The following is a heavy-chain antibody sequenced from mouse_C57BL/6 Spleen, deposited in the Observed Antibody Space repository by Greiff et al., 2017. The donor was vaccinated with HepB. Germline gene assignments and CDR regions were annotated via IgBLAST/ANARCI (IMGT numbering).Heavy chain of an antibody. J-gene: IGHJ4*01. V-gene: IGHV1-54*01. CDR1: GYAFTNYL. CDR2: INPGSGGT. CDR3: ARRGYDYDEAMDY. D-gene: IGHD2-4*01. Sequence: QVQLQQSGAELVRPGTSVKVSCKASGYAFTNYLIEWVKQRPGQGLEWIGVINPGSGGTNYNEKFKGKATLTADKSSSPAYMQLSSLTSEDSAVYFCARRGYDYDEAMDYWGQGTSVTVSS.